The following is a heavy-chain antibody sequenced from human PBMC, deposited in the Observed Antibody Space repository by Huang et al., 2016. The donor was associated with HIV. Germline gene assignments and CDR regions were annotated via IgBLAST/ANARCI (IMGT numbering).Heavy chain of an antibody. Sequence: QVQLQESGPGLVKPSETLSLTCTVSGGSMSSYYWSWIRQPPGKGLEWIGYIYDSGSTNYNPSLKSRVTISVDTSKNQCSLRLSSVTAADTAVYYCASASIAARRWFDPWGQGSLVTVSS. D-gene: IGHD6-6*01. CDR2: IYDSGST. CDR1: GGSMSSYY. J-gene: IGHJ5*02. V-gene: IGHV4-59*01. CDR3: ASASIAARRWFDP.